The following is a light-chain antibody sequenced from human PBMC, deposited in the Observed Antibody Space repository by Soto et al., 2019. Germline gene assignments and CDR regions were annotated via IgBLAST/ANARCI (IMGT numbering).Light chain of an antibody. V-gene: IGKV1-39*01. Sequence: DIQMTQSPSSLSSSVGDRVTITCLASQSIGRYLSWYQQKLGKAPKLLIYTASSLQSGVPSRFSGSGSGTDFTLTISSLQPEDFATYYCQQSYSTPPTFGGGTKVDIK. J-gene: IGKJ4*01. CDR1: QSIGRY. CDR2: TAS. CDR3: QQSYSTPPT.